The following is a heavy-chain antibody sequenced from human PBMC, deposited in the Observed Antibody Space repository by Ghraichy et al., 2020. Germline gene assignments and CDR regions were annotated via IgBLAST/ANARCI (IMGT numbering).Heavy chain of an antibody. D-gene: IGHD3-22*01. CDR3: ARGRYYDSSGYYYSEMYYFDY. CDR2: IYYSGST. J-gene: IGHJ4*02. Sequence: EALNISCTVSGGSISSYYWSWIRQPPGKGLEWIGYIYYSGSTNYNPSLKSRVTISVDTSKNQFSLKLSSVTAADTAVYYCARGRYYDSSGYYYSEMYYFDYWAREPWSPSPQ. V-gene: IGHV4-59*01. CDR1: GGSISSYY.